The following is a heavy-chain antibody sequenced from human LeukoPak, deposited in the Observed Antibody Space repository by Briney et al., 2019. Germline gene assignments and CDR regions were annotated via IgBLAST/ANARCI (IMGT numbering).Heavy chain of an antibody. V-gene: IGHV1-18*01. Sequence: ASVKVSCKASGYTFTSYGISWVRQAPGQGLEWMGWISPYNGNTKYIQKFQGRVTITADKSTSTAYMELSSLRSEDTAVYYCARDLVSESIEGQFDYWGQGTLVTVSS. CDR3: ARDLVSESIEGQFDY. J-gene: IGHJ4*02. D-gene: IGHD3-3*01. CDR1: GYTFTSYG. CDR2: ISPYNGNT.